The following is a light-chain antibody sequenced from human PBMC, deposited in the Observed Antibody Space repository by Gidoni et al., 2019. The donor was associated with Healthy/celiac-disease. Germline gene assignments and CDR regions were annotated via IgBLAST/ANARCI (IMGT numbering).Light chain of an antibody. CDR3: QQYDNLLFT. V-gene: IGKV1-33*01. CDR2: DAS. J-gene: IGKJ3*01. Sequence: DIQMTQSPSSLSSSVGDRVTITCQASQDIRNYLNWYHQKPGKAPKLLIYDASNLETGVPSRFSGSGSGTDFTFTISSLQPEDIATYYCQQYDNLLFTFGPGTKVDIK. CDR1: QDIRNY.